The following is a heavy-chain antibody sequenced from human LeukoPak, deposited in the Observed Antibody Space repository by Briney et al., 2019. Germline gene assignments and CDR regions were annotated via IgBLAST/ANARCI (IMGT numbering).Heavy chain of an antibody. Sequence: GGSLRLSCAASGFTFDDYGMSWVRQAPGKGLEWVPAISGSGVSTYYADSVKGRFTVSRDNSKNTLYLQMSSLRAEDTAVYYCAKDERNWNYNLASQTYDWGQGTLVTVSS. D-gene: IGHD1-7*01. V-gene: IGHV3-23*01. CDR1: GFTFDDYG. CDR2: ISGSGVST. J-gene: IGHJ4*02. CDR3: AKDERNWNYNLASQTYD.